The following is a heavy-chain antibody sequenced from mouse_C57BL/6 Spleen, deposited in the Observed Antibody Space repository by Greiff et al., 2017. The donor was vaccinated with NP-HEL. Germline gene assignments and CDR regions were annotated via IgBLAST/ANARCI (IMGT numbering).Heavy chain of an antibody. Sequence: VQLKQSGPGLVAPSQSLSITCTVSGFSLTSYGVDWVRQSPGKGLEWLGVIWGVGSTNYNSALKSRLSISKDNSKSQVFLKMNSLQTDDTAMYYCASLYYGYDDYAMDYWGQGTSVTVSS. V-gene: IGHV2-6*01. CDR2: IWGVGST. CDR3: ASLYYGYDDYAMDY. CDR1: GFSLTSYG. J-gene: IGHJ4*01. D-gene: IGHD2-2*01.